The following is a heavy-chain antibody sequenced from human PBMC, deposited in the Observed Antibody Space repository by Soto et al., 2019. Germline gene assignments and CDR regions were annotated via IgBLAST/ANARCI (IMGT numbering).Heavy chain of an antibody. CDR1: GFTFSSYA. Sequence: GGSLRLSCAASGFTFSSYAMSWVRQAPGKGLEWVSAISGSGGSTYYADSVKGRFTISRDNSKNTLYLQMNSLRAEDTAVYYCAKTSGKYGSYGYIDYWGQGTLVTVSS. V-gene: IGHV3-23*01. J-gene: IGHJ4*02. CDR2: ISGSGGST. D-gene: IGHD5-18*01. CDR3: AKTSGKYGSYGYIDY.